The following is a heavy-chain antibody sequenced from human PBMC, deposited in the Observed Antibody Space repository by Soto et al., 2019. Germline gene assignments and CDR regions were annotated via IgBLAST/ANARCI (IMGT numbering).Heavy chain of an antibody. CDR1: GFTFTTYA. J-gene: IGHJ3*01. V-gene: IGHV3-30*18. Sequence: PRLSCAASGFTFTTYAMHFVRQAPGQGLEWVAHISYDGTNKNFADSVKGRFTISRDNSKNTLWLQMNSLRLEDTDVYYCAKEEIEDNCHAFDVWGQGKLVTVSS. CDR3: AKEEIEDNCHAFDV. CDR2: ISYDGTNK. D-gene: IGHD1-1*01.